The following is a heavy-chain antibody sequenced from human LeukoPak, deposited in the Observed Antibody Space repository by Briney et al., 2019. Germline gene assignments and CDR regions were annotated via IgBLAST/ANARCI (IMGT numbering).Heavy chain of an antibody. CDR3: AREDFGDYYFDY. CDR1: GGTFSSYA. D-gene: IGHD4-17*01. Sequence: ASVKVSCKASGGTFSSYAISWVRQAPGQGLEWMGRINPNSGDTKYAQKFQGRVTITRDTSISTAYMELSRLRSDDTAVYYCAREDFGDYYFDYWGQGTLVTVSS. V-gene: IGHV1-2*06. CDR2: INPNSGDT. J-gene: IGHJ4*02.